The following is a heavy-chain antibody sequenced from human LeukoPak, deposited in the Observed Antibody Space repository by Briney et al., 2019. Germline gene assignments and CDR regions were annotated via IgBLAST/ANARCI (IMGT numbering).Heavy chain of an antibody. CDR3: ARQWGWFTSGWWLDTLDV. CDR1: GFTFSSYS. CDR2: ISSSSSYI. Sequence: PGRSLRLSCAASGFTFSSYSMNWVRQAPGKGLEWVSSISSSSSYIYYADSVKGRFTISRDNAKNSLYLEINCLRAEDTAVYYCARQWGWFTSGWWLDTLDVWGQGSTVIVSS. V-gene: IGHV3-21*01. J-gene: IGHJ3*01. D-gene: IGHD6-19*01.